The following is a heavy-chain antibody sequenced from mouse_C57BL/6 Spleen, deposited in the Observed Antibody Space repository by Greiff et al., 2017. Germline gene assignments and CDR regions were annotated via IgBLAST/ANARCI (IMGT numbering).Heavy chain of an antibody. Sequence: VQLQQSGAELVKPGASVKLSCKASGYTFTEYTIHWVKQRSGQGLEWIGWFYPGSGSIKYNEKFKDKATLTADKSSSTVYMERSRLTSEDSAVYFCARHEGVYYDYDVWFAYWGQGTLVTVSA. CDR3: ARHEGVYYDYDVWFAY. J-gene: IGHJ3*01. D-gene: IGHD2-4*01. CDR2: FYPGSGSI. V-gene: IGHV1-62-2*01. CDR1: GYTFTEYT.